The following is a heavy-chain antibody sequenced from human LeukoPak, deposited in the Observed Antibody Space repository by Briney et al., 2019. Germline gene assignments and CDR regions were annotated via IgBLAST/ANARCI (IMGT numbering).Heavy chain of an antibody. CDR3: AKDSARKGAFDI. J-gene: IGHJ3*02. D-gene: IGHD6-6*01. V-gene: IGHV3-30*02. Sequence: GGSLRLCCAASGFTLSSYGMHWVRQAPGKGLEWVAFIRYDGSNKYYADSVKGRFTISRDNSKNTLYLQMNSLRAEDTAVYYCAKDSARKGAFDIWGQGTMVTVSS. CDR2: IRYDGSNK. CDR1: GFTLSSYG.